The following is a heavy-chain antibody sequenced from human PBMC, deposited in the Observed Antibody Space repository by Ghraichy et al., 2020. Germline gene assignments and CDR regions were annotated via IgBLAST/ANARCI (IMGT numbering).Heavy chain of an antibody. V-gene: IGHV3-23*01. Sequence: GGSLRLSCATSAFTFSSYAMTWVRQAPGKGLEWVSTIRGSGSSTYYTDSVKGRFTISRDNSKNTLYLQMNSLRAEDTAVYYCAKDRDYYDSSGYYFNAFDIWGQWTLFTDSS. CDR1: AFTFSSYA. J-gene: IGHJ3*02. D-gene: IGHD3-22*01. CDR2: IRGSGSST. CDR3: AKDRDYYDSSGYYFNAFDI.